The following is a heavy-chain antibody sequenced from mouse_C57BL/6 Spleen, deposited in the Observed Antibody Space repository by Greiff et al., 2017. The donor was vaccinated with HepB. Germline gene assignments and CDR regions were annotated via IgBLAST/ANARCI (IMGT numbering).Heavy chain of an antibody. J-gene: IGHJ3*01. V-gene: IGHV1-76*01. CDR2: IYPGSGNT. Sequence: QVQLQQSGAELVRPGASVKLSCKASGYTFTDYYINWVKQRPGQGLEWIARIYPGSGNTYYNEKFKGKATLTAEKSSSTAYMQLSSLTSEDSAVYFCARGPSNSWFAYWGQGTLVTVSA. CDR3: ARGPSNSWFAY. CDR1: GYTFTDYY. D-gene: IGHD4-1*01.